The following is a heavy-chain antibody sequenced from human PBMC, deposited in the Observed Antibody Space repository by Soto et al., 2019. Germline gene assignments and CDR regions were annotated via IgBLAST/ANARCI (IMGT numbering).Heavy chain of an antibody. D-gene: IGHD5-18*01. V-gene: IGHV3-66*04. CDR1: GFTVSSNY. CDR3: ARHGYSYGGGDFDY. CDR2: IYSGGSA. Sequence: EVQLLESGGGLVQPGGSLRLSCAASGFTVSSNYMSWVRQAPGKGLEWVSVIYSGGSAYYADSVKGRFTISRDNSKNTLYLQMNSLRAEDTAVYYCARHGYSYGGGDFDYWGPGTLVTVSS. J-gene: IGHJ4*02.